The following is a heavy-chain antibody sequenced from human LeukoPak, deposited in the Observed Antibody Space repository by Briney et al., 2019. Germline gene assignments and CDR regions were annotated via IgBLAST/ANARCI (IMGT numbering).Heavy chain of an antibody. J-gene: IGHJ6*02. CDR3: AKDLKQVMVRGVSYYYYGMVV. CDR1: GFTFSSYA. CDR2: ISGSGGST. D-gene: IGHD3-10*01. V-gene: IGHV3-23*01. Sequence: HPGGSLRLSCAASGFTFSSYAMSWVRQAPGKGLEWVSAISGSGGSTYYADSVKGRFTISRDNSKNTLYLQMNSLRAEDTAVDYCAKDLKQVMVRGVSYYYYGMVVWGQGTTVTVSS.